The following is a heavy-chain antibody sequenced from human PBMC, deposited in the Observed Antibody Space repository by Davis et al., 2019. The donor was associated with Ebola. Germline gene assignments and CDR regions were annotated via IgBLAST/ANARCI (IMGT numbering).Heavy chain of an antibody. CDR1: GFTFSSYA. D-gene: IGHD3-22*01. Sequence: PGGSLRLSCAASGFTFSSYAMHWVRQAPGKGLEWVAVISYDGSNKYYADSVKGRFTISRDNSKNSLYLQMNSLRAEDTAIYYCARDRIEWLLLLPDAFDIWGQGTMVTVSS. J-gene: IGHJ3*02. CDR3: ARDRIEWLLLLPDAFDI. CDR2: ISYDGSNK. V-gene: IGHV3-30-3*01.